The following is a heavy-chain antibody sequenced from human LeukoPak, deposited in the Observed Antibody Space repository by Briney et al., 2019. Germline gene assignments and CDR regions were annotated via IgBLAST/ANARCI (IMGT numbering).Heavy chain of an antibody. J-gene: IGHJ5*02. CDR2: ISSNGGST. CDR3: ARGGYQLLRYWVDP. CDR1: GFTFSSYA. V-gene: IGHV3-64*01. Sequence: PGGSLRLSCAASGFTFSSYAMHWVRQAPGKGLEYVSAISSNGGSTYYANSVKGRFTISRDNSKNTQYLQMGSLRAEDMAVYYCARGGYQLLRYWVDPWGQGTLVTVSS. D-gene: IGHD2-2*01.